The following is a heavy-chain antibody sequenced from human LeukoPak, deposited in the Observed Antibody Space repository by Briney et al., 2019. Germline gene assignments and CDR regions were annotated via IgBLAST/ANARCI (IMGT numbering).Heavy chain of an antibody. CDR3: ARRGSTYSNWYFDL. CDR2: ISYDGSNK. CDR1: GFTFSSYA. D-gene: IGHD2-2*01. V-gene: IGHV3-30*07. Sequence: TGGSLRLSCAASGFTFSSYAMHWVRQAPGKGLEWVAVISYDGSNKYYADSVKGRFTISRDNSKNTLYLQMNSLRAEDTAVYYCARRGSTYSNWYFDLWGRGSLVTVSS. J-gene: IGHJ2*01.